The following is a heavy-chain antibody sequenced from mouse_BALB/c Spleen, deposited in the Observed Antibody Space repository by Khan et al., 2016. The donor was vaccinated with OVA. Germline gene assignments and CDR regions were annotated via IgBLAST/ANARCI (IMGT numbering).Heavy chain of an antibody. CDR1: GFSLTGFG. CDR2: IWGDGST. J-gene: IGHJ3*01. V-gene: IGHV2-6-7*01. Sequence: QVQLKESGPGLVAPSQSLSITCTVSGFSLTGFGINWIRQPPGKGLEWLGMIWGDGSTDYNSALKSRLSISKDNSKSQVFLKMNSLQTDCTARYYCARELRLGGFAYWGQGTLVTVSA. D-gene: IGHD1-2*01. CDR3: ARELRLGGFAY.